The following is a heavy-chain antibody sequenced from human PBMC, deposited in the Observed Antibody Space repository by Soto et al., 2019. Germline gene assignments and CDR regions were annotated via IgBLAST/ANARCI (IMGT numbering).Heavy chain of an antibody. V-gene: IGHV1-18*01. CDR2: ISAYNGNT. CDR1: CYTFTSYG. J-gene: IGHJ5*02. CDR3: ARDLGLAYCGGDCYPEGWFDP. D-gene: IGHD2-21*02. Sequence: ASGKVSCKASCYTFTSYGISWVRQAPGQGLEWMGWISAYNGNTNYAQKLQGRVTMTTDTSTSTAYMELRSLRSDDTAVYYCARDLGLAYCGGDCYPEGWFDPWGQGTLVTVSS.